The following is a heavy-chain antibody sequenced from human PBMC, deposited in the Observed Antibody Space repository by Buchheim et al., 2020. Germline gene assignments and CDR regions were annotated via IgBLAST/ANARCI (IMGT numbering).Heavy chain of an antibody. V-gene: IGHV3-48*03. Sequence: EVQLVESGGGLVQPGGSLRLSCAASGFTFSSYEMNWVRQAPGKGLEWVSYSSSSGSTIYYADSVKGRFTISRDNAKNSLYLQMNSLRAEDTAVYYCARQVRGYSYGPKPVYYFDYWGQGTL. CDR2: SSSSGSTI. CDR3: ARQVRGYSYGPKPVYYFDY. D-gene: IGHD5-18*01. CDR1: GFTFSSYE. J-gene: IGHJ4*02.